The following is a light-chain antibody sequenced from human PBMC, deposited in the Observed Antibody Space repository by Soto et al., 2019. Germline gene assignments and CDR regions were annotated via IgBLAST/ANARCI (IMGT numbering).Light chain of an antibody. CDR1: QSIGSW. CDR2: KAS. V-gene: IGKV1-5*03. CDR3: QQYVTFPLT. J-gene: IGKJ4*01. Sequence: DIQMTQSPSTLSACVGDRVTVTCRAGQSIGSWLAWYQQKPGKAPNLLIFKASILQSGVPSRFSGSGSGTEFTLTITSLQPDDSATYYCQQYVTFPLTFDGGTKVEIK.